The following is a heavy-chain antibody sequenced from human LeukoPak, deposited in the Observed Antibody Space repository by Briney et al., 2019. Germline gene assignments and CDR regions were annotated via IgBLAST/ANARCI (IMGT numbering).Heavy chain of an antibody. CDR3: ARASDLVTTWDYFDS. V-gene: IGHV1-69*02. CDR2: IVPMPDIT. Sequence: SVKVSCKASGGTFRSGSINWVRQAPGQGLEWMGRIVPMPDITTYSQTFQGRVTITANKSTSTAYMALSSLTSEDTAVYYCARASDLVTTWDYFDSWGQGSLVIVSS. CDR1: GGTFRSGS. J-gene: IGHJ4*02. D-gene: IGHD4-17*01.